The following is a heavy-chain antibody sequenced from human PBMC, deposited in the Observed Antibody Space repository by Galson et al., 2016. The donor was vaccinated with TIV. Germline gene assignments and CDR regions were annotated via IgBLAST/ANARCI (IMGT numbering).Heavy chain of an antibody. V-gene: IGHV1-69*13. CDR2: IIPILGSS. CDR3: ARVRFGELSGYYYYMDG. Sequence: SVKVSCKASGDTFASYAFSWVRQAPGQGLEVMGRIIPILGSSDYAQRFQGRVTITADASTSTVYMELRSLRSEDTAMYYCARVRFGELSGYYYYMDGWGKGTTVTVSS. J-gene: IGHJ6*03. CDR1: GDTFASYA. D-gene: IGHD3-10*01.